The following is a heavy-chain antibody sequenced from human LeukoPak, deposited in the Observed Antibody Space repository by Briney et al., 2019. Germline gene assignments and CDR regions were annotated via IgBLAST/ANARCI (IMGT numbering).Heavy chain of an antibody. D-gene: IGHD1-1*01. CDR1: GFTFSSYA. Sequence: GGSLRLPCAASGFTFSSYAMSWVRQAPGKGLGWVSAISGSGGSTYYADSVKGRFTISRDNSKNTLYLQMNSLRAEDTAVYYCAKYRGSSSWFPNCYSDYWGQGTLVTVSS. CDR3: AKYRGSSSWFPNCYSDY. CDR2: ISGSGGST. V-gene: IGHV3-23*01. J-gene: IGHJ4*02.